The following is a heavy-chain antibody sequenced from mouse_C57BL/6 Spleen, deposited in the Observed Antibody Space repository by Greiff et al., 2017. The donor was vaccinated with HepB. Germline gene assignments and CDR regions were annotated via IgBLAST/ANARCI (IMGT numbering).Heavy chain of an antibody. V-gene: IGHV1-82*01. D-gene: IGHD1-1*01. CDR1: GYAFSSSW. J-gene: IGHJ4*01. CDR2: IYPGDGDT. CDR3: ARSYYYGSFYAMDY. Sequence: VKLVESGPELVKPGASVKISCKASGYAFSSSWMNWVKQRPGKGLEWIGRIYPGDGDTNYNGKFKGKATLTADKSSSTAYMQLSSLTSEDSAVYFCARSYYYGSFYAMDYWGQGTSVTVSS.